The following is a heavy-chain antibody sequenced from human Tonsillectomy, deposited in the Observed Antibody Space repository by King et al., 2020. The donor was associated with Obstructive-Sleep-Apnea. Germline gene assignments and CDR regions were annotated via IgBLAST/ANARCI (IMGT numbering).Heavy chain of an antibody. CDR2: IYYSGST. J-gene: IGHJ5*02. D-gene: IGHD2-15*01. CDR3: AREVVVVAATRWFDP. V-gene: IGHV4-59*01. CDR1: GGSISSYY. Sequence: QLQESGPGLVKPSETLSLTCTVSGGSISSYYWSWIRQPPGKGLEWIGYIYYSGSTNYNPSLQSRVTISVDTSKNQFSLKLSSVTAADTAVYYCAREVVVVAATRWFDPWGQGTLVTVSS.